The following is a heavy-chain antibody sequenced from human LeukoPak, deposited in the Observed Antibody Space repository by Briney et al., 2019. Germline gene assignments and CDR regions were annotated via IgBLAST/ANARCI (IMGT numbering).Heavy chain of an antibody. Sequence: PSETLSLTCVVSGASISSGDYYWDWIRQPPGEALEWIGSISYDGTTYYKPSLKSRVTMLLDTSKNQFSLNLTSVTAADTAVYFCARDRSKGNSFFDSWGQGTLVSVSS. CDR3: ARDRSKGNSFFDS. D-gene: IGHD5-12*01. CDR2: ISYDGTT. J-gene: IGHJ4*02. CDR1: GASISSGDYY. V-gene: IGHV4-39*07.